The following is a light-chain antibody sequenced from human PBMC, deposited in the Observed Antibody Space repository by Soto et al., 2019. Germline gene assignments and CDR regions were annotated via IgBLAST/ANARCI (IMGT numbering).Light chain of an antibody. V-gene: IGKV3-20*01. CDR1: QSVTSSH. CDR2: RAS. CDR3: QHYGSSPREVT. Sequence: EIVLTQSADTLSLSPGERATLSCRASQSVTSSHVAWYQQRPGQAPRLLIYRASNRATGIPDRFSGSWSGTDFTLTISRLEPEDSAVYYCQHYGSSPREVTFGQGTKLEI. J-gene: IGKJ2*01.